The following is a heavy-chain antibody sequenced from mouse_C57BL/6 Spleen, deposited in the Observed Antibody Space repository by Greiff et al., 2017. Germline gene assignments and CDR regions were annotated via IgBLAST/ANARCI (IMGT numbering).Heavy chain of an antibody. V-gene: IGHV1-15*01. CDR3: TRDSPYSMDY. J-gene: IGHJ4*01. CDR2: IDPETGGT. Sequence: VQLQQSGAELVRPGASVTLSCKASGYTFTDYEMHWVKQTPVHGLEWIGAIDPETGGTAYNQKFKGKAILTVDKSSSTTYMELRSLTSEDSAVXYCTRDSPYSMDYWGQGTTVTVSS. CDR1: GYTFTDYE.